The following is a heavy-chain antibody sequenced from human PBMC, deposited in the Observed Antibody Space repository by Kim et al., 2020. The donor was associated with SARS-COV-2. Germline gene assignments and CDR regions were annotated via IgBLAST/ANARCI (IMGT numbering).Heavy chain of an antibody. Sequence: SETLSLTCTVSGGSISSYYWSWIRQPPGKGLEWIGYIYYSGSTNYNPSLKSRVTISVDTSKNQFSLKLSSVTAADTAVYYCAREGPSTVVTDNWFDPWGQGTLVTVSS. CDR1: GGSISSYY. CDR2: IYYSGST. CDR3: AREGPSTVVTDNWFDP. V-gene: IGHV4-59*01. D-gene: IGHD4-17*01. J-gene: IGHJ5*02.